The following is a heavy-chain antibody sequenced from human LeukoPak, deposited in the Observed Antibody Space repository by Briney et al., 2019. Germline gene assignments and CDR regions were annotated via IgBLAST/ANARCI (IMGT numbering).Heavy chain of an antibody. D-gene: IGHD2-15*01. V-gene: IGHV1-18*01. Sequence: ASVKVSCKASGYTFTNYGIRWVRQAPGQGLEWMGWISAYNGNADYAQKFQGRVTMTTDTSTSIGYMELRTLRSDDTAVYYCARVGEYCSGDSCLDYWGQGTLVTVSS. CDR2: ISAYNGNA. CDR3: ARVGEYCSGDSCLDY. J-gene: IGHJ4*02. CDR1: GYTFTNYG.